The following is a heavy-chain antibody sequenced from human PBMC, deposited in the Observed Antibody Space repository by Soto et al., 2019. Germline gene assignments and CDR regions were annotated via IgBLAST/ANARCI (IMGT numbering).Heavy chain of an antibody. CDR1: GFTFSSYG. Sequence: HPGGSLRLCCAASGFTFSSYGMHWVRQAPGKGLEWVAVISYDGSNKYYADSVKGRFTISRDNSKNTLYLQMNSLRAEDTAVYYCAKDRGPIVATIGGMVYGMDVWGQGTTVTVSS. CDR3: AKDRGPIVATIGGMVYGMDV. V-gene: IGHV3-30*18. CDR2: ISYDGSNK. D-gene: IGHD5-12*01. J-gene: IGHJ6*02.